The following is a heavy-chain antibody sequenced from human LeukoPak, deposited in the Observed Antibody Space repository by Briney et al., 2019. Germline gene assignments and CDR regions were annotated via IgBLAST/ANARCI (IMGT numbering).Heavy chain of an antibody. Sequence: GGSLRLSCAASGFTFSDYYMTWIRQAPGKGLEWVSYISHSGRTMYYADSVKGRFTISRDNAKNSLYLQMNSLRAGDTAVYYCARDSIVRGNIGNDMDVWGKGTTVTVSS. D-gene: IGHD2-8*01. CDR3: ARDSIVRGNIGNDMDV. CDR2: ISHSGRTM. J-gene: IGHJ6*03. CDR1: GFTFSDYY. V-gene: IGHV3-11*01.